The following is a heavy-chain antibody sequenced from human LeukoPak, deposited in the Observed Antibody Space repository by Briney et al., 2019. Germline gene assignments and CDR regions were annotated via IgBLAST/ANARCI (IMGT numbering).Heavy chain of an antibody. Sequence: GGSLRLSCAASGFTFSSYSMNWVRQAPGKGLEWVSYISSSSSTIYYADSVKGRFTISRDNAKNSLYLQMNSLRAEDTAVYYCARDPETYYYDSSGSPDAFDIWGQGTMVTVSS. J-gene: IGHJ3*02. CDR1: GFTFSSYS. CDR2: ISSSSSTI. CDR3: ARDPETYYYDSSGSPDAFDI. V-gene: IGHV3-48*04. D-gene: IGHD3-22*01.